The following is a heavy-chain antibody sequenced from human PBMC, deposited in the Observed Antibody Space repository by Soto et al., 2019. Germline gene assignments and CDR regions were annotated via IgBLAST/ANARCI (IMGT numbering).Heavy chain of an antibody. CDR1: GGSISSSSYY. CDR2: IYYSGST. J-gene: IGHJ4*02. Sequence: QLQLQESGPGLVKPSETLSLTCTVSGGSISSSSYYWGWIRQPPGKGLEWIGSIYYSGSTYYNPSLKSRVTISVDTSKNQFPLKLSSVTAADTAVYYCARHWRTGFLDYWGQGTLVTVSS. D-gene: IGHD3-9*01. V-gene: IGHV4-39*01. CDR3: ARHWRTGFLDY.